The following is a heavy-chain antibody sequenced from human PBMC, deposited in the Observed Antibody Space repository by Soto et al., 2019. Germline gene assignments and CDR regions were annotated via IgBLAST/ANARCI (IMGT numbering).Heavy chain of an antibody. Sequence: GASVKVSCKASGYTFTRYGISWVRQAPGQGLEWMGWISARNGNTYYAEKFQGRVIMTTDTSTSTAYMDLRSLRSDDTAVYYCVRGKSDIAAAGSAFDLWGQGTMVTVSS. D-gene: IGHD6-13*01. V-gene: IGHV1-18*01. CDR1: GYTFTRYG. J-gene: IGHJ3*01. CDR3: VRGKSDIAAAGSAFDL. CDR2: ISARNGNT.